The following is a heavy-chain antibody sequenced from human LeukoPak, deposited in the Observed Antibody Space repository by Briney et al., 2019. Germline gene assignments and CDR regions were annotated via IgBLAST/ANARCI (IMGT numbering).Heavy chain of an antibody. V-gene: IGHV1-46*01. D-gene: IGHD3-10*01. Sequence: ASVKVSCKASGYTFTSYYMHWVRQAPGQGLEWMGIINPSGGSTSYAQKFQGRVTMTRDTSTSTVYMELSSLRSADTAVYYCARDRDYYGSGSYYLPIYYYYGMDVWGQGTTVTVSS. CDR1: GYTFTSYY. CDR2: INPSGGST. CDR3: ARDRDYYGSGSYYLPIYYYYGMDV. J-gene: IGHJ6*02.